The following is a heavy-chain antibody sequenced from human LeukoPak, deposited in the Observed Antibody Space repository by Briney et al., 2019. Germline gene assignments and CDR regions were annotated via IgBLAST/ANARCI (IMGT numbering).Heavy chain of an antibody. D-gene: IGHD2-2*01. CDR1: GFTFSSYR. CDR2: IWCDGNNK. Sequence: PEGSLRLSCAASGFTFSSYRMHWVRQAPRKGLERVAVIWCDGNNKYYGVSVKGRFTLPRDNSKNTLYLQMNTLRPEHTSVYYCAREYCSSPRWYLVYYWGQGSLV. CDR3: AREYCSSPRWYLVYY. V-gene: IGHV3-33*01. J-gene: IGHJ4*02.